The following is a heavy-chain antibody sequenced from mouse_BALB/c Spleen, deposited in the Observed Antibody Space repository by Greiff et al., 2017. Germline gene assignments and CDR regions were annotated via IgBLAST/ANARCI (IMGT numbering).Heavy chain of an antibody. CDR3: ARHPPYGNYSYWYFDV. D-gene: IGHD2-10*02. Sequence: EVQRVESGGGLVQPGESLKLSCESNEYEFPSHDMSWVRKTPEKRLELVAAINSDGGSTYYPDTMERRFIISRDNTKKTLYLQMSSLRSEDTALYYCARHPPYGNYSYWYFDVWGAGTTVTVSS. CDR1: EYEFPSHD. J-gene: IGHJ1*01. V-gene: IGHV5-2*01. CDR2: INSDGGST.